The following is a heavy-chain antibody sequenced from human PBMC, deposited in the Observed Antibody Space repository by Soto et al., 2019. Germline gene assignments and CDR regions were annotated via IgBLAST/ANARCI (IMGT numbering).Heavy chain of an antibody. D-gene: IGHD6-6*01. CDR2: ISYDGSNK. CDR3: AKDGSFKGSSSGFDY. V-gene: IGHV3-30*18. CDR1: GFTFSSYG. Sequence: LSLTCAASGFTFSSYGMHWVRQAPGKGLEWVAVISYDGSNKYYADSVKGRFTISRDNSKNTLYLQMNSLRAEDTAVYYCAKDGSFKGSSSGFDYWGQGTLVTVSS. J-gene: IGHJ4*02.